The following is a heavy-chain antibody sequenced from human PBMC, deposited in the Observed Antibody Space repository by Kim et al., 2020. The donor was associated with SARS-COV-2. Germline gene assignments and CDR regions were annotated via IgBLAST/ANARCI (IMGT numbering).Heavy chain of an antibody. Sequence: DSVKGHFHISRDNSKNQLYLQMTILRAVDTAVYYCAKGGGSDWPYYFDYWGQGTLVTVSS. J-gene: IGHJ4*02. CDR3: AKGGGSDWPYYFDY. V-gene: IGHV3-30*02. D-gene: IGHD2-21*02.